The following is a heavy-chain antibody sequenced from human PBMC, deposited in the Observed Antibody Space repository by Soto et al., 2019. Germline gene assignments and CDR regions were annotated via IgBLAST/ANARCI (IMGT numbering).Heavy chain of an antibody. D-gene: IGHD2-15*01. J-gene: IGHJ2*01. CDR3: ASRRGGTIWYFDL. CDR1: GGTFSSYA. V-gene: IGHV1-69*12. CDR2: IIPIFGTA. Sequence: QVQLVQSGAEVKKPGSSVKVSCKASGGTFSSYAISWVRQAPGQGLEWMGGIIPIFGTANYAQKFQGRVTSTADESTSTADMGLSSLRSEDTAVYYCASRRGGTIWYFDLWGRGTLVTVSS.